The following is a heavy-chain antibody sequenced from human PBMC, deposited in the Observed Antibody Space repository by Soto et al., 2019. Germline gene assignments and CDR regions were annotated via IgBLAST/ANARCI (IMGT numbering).Heavy chain of an antibody. V-gene: IGHV3-30-3*01. D-gene: IGHD3-10*01. CDR3: ARDVLLWFGEPHNAFDI. CDR1: GFTFSSYA. J-gene: IGHJ3*02. CDR2: ISYDGTNK. Sequence: PGGSLRLSCAASGFTFSSYAMHWVRQAPGKGLEWVAVISYDGTNKYYADSVKGRFTISRDNSKNTLYLQMNSLRAEDTAVYYCARDVLLWFGEPHNAFDIWGQGTMVTVSS.